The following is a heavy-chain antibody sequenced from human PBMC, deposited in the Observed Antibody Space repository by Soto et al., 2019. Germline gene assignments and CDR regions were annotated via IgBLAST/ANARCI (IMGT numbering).Heavy chain of an antibody. CDR1: GGSFSGYY. CDR3: ARDKMSGLFYS. Sequence: QVQLQQWGAGLLKHSETLSLTCAVYGGSFSGYYWTWIRLPPGTGLEWIGEINHSGSTNYNPSLTSRVTLSLATSKHQFSLQPATVTAADTAVYYSARDKMSGLFYSRGQGTMVTVFS. CDR2: INHSGST. D-gene: IGHD2-15*01. V-gene: IGHV4-34*01. J-gene: IGHJ1*01.